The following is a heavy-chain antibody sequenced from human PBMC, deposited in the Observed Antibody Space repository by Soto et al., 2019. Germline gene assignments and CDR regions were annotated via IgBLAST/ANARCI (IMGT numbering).Heavy chain of an antibody. CDR2: ILPMFDRP. Sequence: QVQLVQSETEVKKPGSAVRVSCKASGGTFNTYAMNWVRQAPGQGLEWMGGILPMFDRPRYAQQFQGRVTITVDEPTTTAYMELSSLRSDATAVYYCTRSIGSGGVIGGFDYWGQGTLVTVSS. J-gene: IGHJ4*02. D-gene: IGHD3-16*02. V-gene: IGHV1-69*01. CDR1: GGTFNTYA. CDR3: TRSIGSGGVIGGFDY.